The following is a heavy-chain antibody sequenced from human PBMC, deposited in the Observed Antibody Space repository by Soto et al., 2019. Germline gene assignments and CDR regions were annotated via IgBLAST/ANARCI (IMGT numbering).Heavy chain of an antibody. V-gene: IGHV1-2*02. CDR1: GYTFTGYY. J-gene: IGHJ4*02. D-gene: IGHD5-18*01. Sequence: ASVKVSCKASGYTFTGYYMHWVRQAPGQGLEWMGWINPNSGGTNYADSVKGRFTISRDNSKNTLYLQMNSLRAEDTAVYYCARGRQLWFEDYWGQGTLVTVSS. CDR3: ARGRQLWFEDY. CDR2: INPNSGGT.